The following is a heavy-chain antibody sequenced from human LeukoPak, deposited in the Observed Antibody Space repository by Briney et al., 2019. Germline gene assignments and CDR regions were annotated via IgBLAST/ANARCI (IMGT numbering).Heavy chain of an antibody. CDR3: VRVTECSSSSCYNVAEYFQH. V-gene: IGHV3-7*01. D-gene: IGHD2-2*02. CDR2: IKQDGSEK. CDR1: GFTFSRYW. Sequence: PGGSLRLSCAASGFTFSRYWMSWVRQAPGKELEWVANIKQDGSEKYYVDSVKGRFTISRDNAKNSLYVEMNSLKAEDTAVYYCVRVTECSSSSCYNVAEYFQHWGQGTLVTVSS. J-gene: IGHJ1*01.